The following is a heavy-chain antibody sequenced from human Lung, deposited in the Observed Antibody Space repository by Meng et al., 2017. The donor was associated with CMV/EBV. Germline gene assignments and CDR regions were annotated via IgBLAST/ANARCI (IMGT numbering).Heavy chain of an antibody. CDR3: LRRSGGSV. CDR2: IPHRGSS. V-gene: IGHV4-4*02. CDR1: GDSCANHKW. J-gene: IGHJ1*01. D-gene: IGHD3-10*01. Sequence: QGRMRRSCPPPVTPSPTRSPTSVAAGDSCANHKWWAWVRQPPGKGVEWIGEIPHRGSSPYNPSLKSRVSMSIDKSQNQFSLKLTSVTAANTAVYHCLRRSGGSVWGQGTLVTVSS.